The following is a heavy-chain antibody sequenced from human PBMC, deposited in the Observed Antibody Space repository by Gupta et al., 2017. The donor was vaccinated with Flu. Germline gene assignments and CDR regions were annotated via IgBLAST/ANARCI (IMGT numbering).Heavy chain of an antibody. J-gene: IGHJ4*02. V-gene: IGHV1-46*03. Sequence: QVQLVQSGAEVKKPGASVKVSCKSSGYPFTGYHIPWVRQAPGQGLEWVGIIDPSDGYTNYAQSFQGRVSMTGDTSTSTVYVEVTSLKSEDTAVYYCAKSSARTGSYLVFDYWGQGTLVTVSS. CDR2: IDPSDGYT. D-gene: IGHD1-26*01. CDR1: GYPFTGYH. CDR3: AKSSARTGSYLVFDY.